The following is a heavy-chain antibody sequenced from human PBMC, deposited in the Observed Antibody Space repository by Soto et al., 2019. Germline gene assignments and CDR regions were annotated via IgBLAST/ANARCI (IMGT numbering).Heavy chain of an antibody. J-gene: IGHJ6*04. CDR2: TYYRSRWFN. D-gene: IGHD2-15*01. Sequence: VQLQQSGPGLVRPSQTLSLTCAISGDTVSTNSAAWNWLRQSPSRGLEWLGRTYYRSRWFNDYASSVSGRISINSDTSKNQVSLQLNSVTPEDTAVYYCARDWGYGSGNYYYGMDVWGKGTTVTVSS. CDR1: GDTVSTNSAA. CDR3: ARDWGYGSGNYYYGMDV. V-gene: IGHV6-1*01.